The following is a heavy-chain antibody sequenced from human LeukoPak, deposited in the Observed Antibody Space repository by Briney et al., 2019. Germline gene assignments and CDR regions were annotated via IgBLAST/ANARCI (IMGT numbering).Heavy chain of an antibody. CDR2: MFHTGNT. J-gene: IGHJ4*02. Sequence: PSETLSLTCAVSGDSISSSSWWSWVRQPPGKGLEWIGEMFHTGNTNYNPSLKSRVSISVDKSKNQFSLKLTSVTAADTAVYYCARDGSLSGYLDFWGQGRLVTVSS. V-gene: IGHV4-4*02. CDR1: GDSISSSSW. D-gene: IGHD3-9*01. CDR3: ARDGSLSGYLDF.